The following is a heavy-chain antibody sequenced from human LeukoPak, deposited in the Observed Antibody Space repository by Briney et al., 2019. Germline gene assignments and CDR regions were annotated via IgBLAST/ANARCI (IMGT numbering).Heavy chain of an antibody. V-gene: IGHV3-21*01. CDR3: ARGGYSDHWYFDL. D-gene: IGHD5-12*01. CDR2: ISSSSSYI. Sequence: GGSLRLSCAASGFTFSSYGMHWVRQAPGKGLEWVSSISSSSSYIYYADSVKGRFTISRDNAKNSLYLQMNSLRAEDTAVYYCARGGYSDHWYFDLWGRGTLVTVSS. J-gene: IGHJ2*01. CDR1: GFTFSSYG.